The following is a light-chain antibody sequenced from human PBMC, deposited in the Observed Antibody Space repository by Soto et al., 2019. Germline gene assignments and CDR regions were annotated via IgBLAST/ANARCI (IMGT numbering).Light chain of an antibody. CDR3: QQSYTTPYT. V-gene: IGKV1-39*01. Sequence: DIQMTQSPSYLSASVGDKVTLTCRASQSISGYLNLYHQNPGKAPAMVIHTSSTLQSGVPSRYRGTRSGTEFTLTISSLQPEDFGTFFCQQSYTTPYTFGQGTKLDIK. CDR1: QSISGY. J-gene: IGKJ2*01. CDR2: TSS.